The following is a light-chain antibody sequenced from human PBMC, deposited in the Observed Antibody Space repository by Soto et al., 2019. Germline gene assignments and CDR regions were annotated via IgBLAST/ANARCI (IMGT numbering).Light chain of an antibody. J-gene: IGLJ3*02. Sequence: QSGLTQPASVSGYPGQSITISCTGTSSDVGSYNLVSWYQQHPGKAPKLMIYEGSKRPSGVSNRFSGSKSGNTASLTISGLQAEDEADYYCCSYAGSSTWVFGGGTKVTVL. CDR1: SSDVGSYNL. CDR2: EGS. V-gene: IGLV2-23*01. CDR3: CSYAGSSTWV.